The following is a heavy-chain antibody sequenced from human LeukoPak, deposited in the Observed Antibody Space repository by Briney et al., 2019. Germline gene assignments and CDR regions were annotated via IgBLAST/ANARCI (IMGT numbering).Heavy chain of an antibody. V-gene: IGHV1-69*04. Sequence: GASVKVSCKASGGTFSSYAISRVRQAPGQGLEWMGRIIPILGIANYAQKFQGRVTITADKSTTTAYMELSSLRSQDTAVYYCARGGLECSSTSCHTEIDYWGQGTLVTVSS. CDR3: ARGGLECSSTSCHTEIDY. CDR1: GGTFSSYA. J-gene: IGHJ4*02. CDR2: IIPILGIA. D-gene: IGHD2-2*02.